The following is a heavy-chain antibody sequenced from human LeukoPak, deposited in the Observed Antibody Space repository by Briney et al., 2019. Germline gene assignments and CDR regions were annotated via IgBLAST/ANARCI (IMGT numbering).Heavy chain of an antibody. V-gene: IGHV1-8*03. CDR1: GYTFTSYD. CDR3: ARAQGVVITGDAFDI. CDR2: MNPNSGNT. Sequence: GASVKVSCKASGYTFTSYDINWVRQATGQGLEWMGWMNPNSGNTGYAQKFQGRVTITRNTSISTAYMELSSLRSEDTAVYYCARAQGVVITGDAFDIWGQGTMVTVSS. J-gene: IGHJ3*02. D-gene: IGHD3-3*01.